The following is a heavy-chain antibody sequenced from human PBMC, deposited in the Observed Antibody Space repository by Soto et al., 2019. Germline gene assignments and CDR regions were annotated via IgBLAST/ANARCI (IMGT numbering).Heavy chain of an antibody. CDR1: GYSFTSYW. V-gene: IGHV5-51*01. Sequence: PGESLKISCKGSGYSFTSYWIGWVRQMPGKGLEWMGIIYPGDSDTRYSPSFQGQVTISADKSISTAYLQWSSLKASDTAMYYCARHGLGYCSSTSCYRVDYYYYYGMDVWGQGTTVTVSS. CDR3: ARHGLGYCSSTSCYRVDYYYYYGMDV. CDR2: IYPGDSDT. J-gene: IGHJ6*02. D-gene: IGHD2-2*02.